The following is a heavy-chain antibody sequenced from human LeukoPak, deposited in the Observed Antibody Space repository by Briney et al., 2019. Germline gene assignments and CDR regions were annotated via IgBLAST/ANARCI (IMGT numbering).Heavy chain of an antibody. Sequence: GGSLRFYCAASGFTFDDYAMHWVRQAPGKGLEWVAFIRYDGSNKYYADSVKGRFTISRDNSKNTLYLQMNSLRAEDTAVYYCAKGFPSTAYYYMDVWGKGTTGTISS. D-gene: IGHD2/OR15-2a*01. V-gene: IGHV3-30*02. CDR2: IRYDGSNK. J-gene: IGHJ6*03. CDR1: GFTFDDYA. CDR3: AKGFPSTAYYYMDV.